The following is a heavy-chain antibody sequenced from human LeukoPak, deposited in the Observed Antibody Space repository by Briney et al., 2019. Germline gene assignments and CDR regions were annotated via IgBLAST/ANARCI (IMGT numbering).Heavy chain of an antibody. J-gene: IGHJ4*02. V-gene: IGHV4-59*01. CDR2: VYYSGRT. CDR1: GGSISSYY. Sequence: SETLSLTCTVSGGSISSYYWSWIRQPPGKGLEWIGYVYYSGRTNYNPSLKSRVTISVDTSKNQFSLKLSSVTAADTAVYYCARTIQLWLLLDYWGQGTLVTVSS. D-gene: IGHD5-18*01. CDR3: ARTIQLWLLLDY.